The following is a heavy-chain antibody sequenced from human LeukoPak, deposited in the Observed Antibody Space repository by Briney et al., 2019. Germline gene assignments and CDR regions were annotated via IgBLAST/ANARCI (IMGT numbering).Heavy chain of an antibody. J-gene: IGHJ4*02. V-gene: IGHV3-48*03. CDR2: ISSSGNFI. Sequence: QTGGSLRLSCAISGFTSTNLEMSWVRQAPGKGLEWISYISSSGNFIFYADSVKGRFTISRDNAKKSLYLQMNSLRVEDTAVYYCVKGHLIYRLLDYWGQGTLVTVSS. CDR3: VKGHLIYRLLDY. D-gene: IGHD4-11*01. CDR1: GFTSTNLE.